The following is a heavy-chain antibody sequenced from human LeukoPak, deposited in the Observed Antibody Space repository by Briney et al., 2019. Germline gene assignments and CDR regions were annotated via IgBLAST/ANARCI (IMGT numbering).Heavy chain of an antibody. CDR1: GGSISSYY. V-gene: IGHV4-59*01. Sequence: SETLSLTCTVSGGSISSYYWSWIRTPPGTGLEWIGSIYYSGSTNYNPSLKSRVTISVDTSKNKFSLKLSSVTAADTAVYYCASIPFSSGWYYFDYWGQGTLVTVSS. CDR3: ASIPFSSGWYYFDY. D-gene: IGHD6-19*01. J-gene: IGHJ4*02. CDR2: IYYSGST.